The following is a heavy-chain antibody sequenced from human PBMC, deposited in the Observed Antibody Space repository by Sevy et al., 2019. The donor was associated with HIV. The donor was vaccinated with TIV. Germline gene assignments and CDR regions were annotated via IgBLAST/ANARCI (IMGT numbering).Heavy chain of an antibody. V-gene: IGHV5-51*01. Sequence: GESLKISCKGSGYSFTSYWIGWVRQMPGKGLEWMGIIYPGDSDTRYSPSFQGQVTISADKSISTAYLQWSSLKASDTAMYYCARRSANSGSYYEPGGFWYWGQGTLVTVSS. D-gene: IGHD1-26*01. J-gene: IGHJ4*02. CDR3: ARRSANSGSYYEPGGFWY. CDR1: GYSFTSYW. CDR2: IYPGDSDT.